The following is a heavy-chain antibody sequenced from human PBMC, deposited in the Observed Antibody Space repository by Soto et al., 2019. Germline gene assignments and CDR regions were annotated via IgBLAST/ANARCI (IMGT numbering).Heavy chain of an antibody. Sequence: SLNGSCNASGGTFRSYAISWVRQAPGQGLEWMGGIIPIFGTANYAQKFQGRVTITADESTSTAYMELSSLRSEDTAVYYCARRLTGDGYIYLVGAFGNWGEVTM. CDR2: IIPIFGTA. V-gene: IGHV1-69*13. CDR1: GGTFRSYA. J-gene: IGHJ3*02. CDR3: ARRLTGDGYIYLVGAFGN. D-gene: IGHD5-12*01.